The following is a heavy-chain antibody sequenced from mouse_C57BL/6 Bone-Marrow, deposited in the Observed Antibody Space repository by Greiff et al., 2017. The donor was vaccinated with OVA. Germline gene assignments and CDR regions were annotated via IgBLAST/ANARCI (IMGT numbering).Heavy chain of an antibody. CDR2: IYPRSGNT. V-gene: IGHV1-81*01. D-gene: IGHD2-3*01. Sequence: VQLQQSGDELARPGASVKLSCKASGYTFTSYGISWVKQRTGQGLEWIGEIYPRSGNTYYNEKFKGKATLTADKSSRTAYMELRSLTSEDSAVYFCASMMVTTYYFDYWGQGTTLTVSS. CDR3: ASMMVTTYYFDY. J-gene: IGHJ2*01. CDR1: GYTFTSYG.